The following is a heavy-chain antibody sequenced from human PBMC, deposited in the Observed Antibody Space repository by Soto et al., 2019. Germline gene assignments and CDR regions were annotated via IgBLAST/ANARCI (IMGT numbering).Heavy chain of an antibody. CDR3: ARHIRSVDFWSGYYTGFDY. CDR2: IYYSGST. Sequence: SETLSLTCTVSGGSISSSSYYWGWIRQPPGKGLEWIGSIYYSGSTYYNPSLKSRVTISVDTSKNQFSLKLSSVTAADTAVYYCARHIRSVDFWSGYYTGFDYWGQGTLVTVSS. J-gene: IGHJ4*02. CDR1: GGSISSSSYY. D-gene: IGHD3-3*01. V-gene: IGHV4-39*01.